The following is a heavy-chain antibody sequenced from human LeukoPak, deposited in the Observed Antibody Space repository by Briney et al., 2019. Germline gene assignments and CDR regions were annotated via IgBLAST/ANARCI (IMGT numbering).Heavy chain of an antibody. CDR2: MNPNSGNT. V-gene: IGHV1-8*03. Sequence: ASVKVSCKASGYTFTSYDINWVRQATGQGLEWMGWMNPNSGNTGYAQKFQGRVTITRNTPISTAYMELSSLRSEDTAVYYCAREVSDSSSVYYFDYWGQGTLVTVSS. J-gene: IGHJ4*02. CDR3: AREVSDSSSVYYFDY. D-gene: IGHD6-13*01. CDR1: GYTFTSYD.